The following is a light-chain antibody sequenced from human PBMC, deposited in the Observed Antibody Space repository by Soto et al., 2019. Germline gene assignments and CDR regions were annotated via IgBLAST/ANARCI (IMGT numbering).Light chain of an antibody. V-gene: IGKV3-15*01. J-gene: IGKJ2*01. Sequence: EIAMTQSPATLSVSPGERATLSCRASQSISTELAWYQQIPGQPPRLLIYSASTRATGVPARFTGSGSGSVFTLTISGLQSEDFAIYYCQQGHNWPLTFGQGTRLEI. CDR3: QQGHNWPLT. CDR2: SAS. CDR1: QSISTE.